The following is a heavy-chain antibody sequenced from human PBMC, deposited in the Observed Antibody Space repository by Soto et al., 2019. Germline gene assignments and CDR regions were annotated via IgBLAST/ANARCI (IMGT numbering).Heavy chain of an antibody. V-gene: IGHV1-46*01. J-gene: IGHJ3*01. Sequence: ASVKVSCKASGGTFSSYAISWVRQAPGQGLEWMGIINPSGGSTSYAQKFQGRVTMTRDTSTSTVYMELSSLRSEDTAVYYCARDAKSSGILWGQGTMVTVSS. D-gene: IGHD3-22*01. CDR1: GGTFSSYA. CDR3: ARDAKSSGIL. CDR2: INPSGGST.